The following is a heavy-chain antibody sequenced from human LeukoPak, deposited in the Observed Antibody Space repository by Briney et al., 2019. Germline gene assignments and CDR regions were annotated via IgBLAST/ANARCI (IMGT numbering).Heavy chain of an antibody. J-gene: IGHJ4*02. D-gene: IGHD3-10*01. V-gene: IGHV4-59*01. CDR3: ARVRSGSYYNTIDY. CDR1: GGSISNYY. CDR2: IYYSGNT. Sequence: SETLSLTCTVSGGSISNYYWSWIRQPPGKGLEWIGYIYYSGNTNYNPSLKSRVTLSVDTSKNRFSLKLSSVTAADTAVYYCARVRSGSYYNTIDYWGQGTLVTVSS.